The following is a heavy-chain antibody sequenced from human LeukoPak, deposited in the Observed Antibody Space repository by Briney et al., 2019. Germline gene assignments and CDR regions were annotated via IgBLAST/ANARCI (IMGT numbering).Heavy chain of an antibody. CDR2: ISYDGSNK. CDR3: ARDTQGATSFYYYYGMDV. V-gene: IGHV3-30-3*01. J-gene: IGHJ6*02. CDR1: GFTFSSYA. D-gene: IGHD2-2*01. Sequence: GRSLRLSCAASGFTFSSYAMHWVRQAPGKGLEWVAVISYDGSNKYYADSVKGRFTISRDNSKNTLYLQMNSLRAEDTAVYYCARDTQGATSFYYYYGMDVWGQGTTVTVPS.